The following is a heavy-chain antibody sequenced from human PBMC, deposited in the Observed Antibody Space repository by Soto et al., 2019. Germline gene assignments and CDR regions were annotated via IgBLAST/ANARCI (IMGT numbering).Heavy chain of an antibody. CDR3: TRGRYCTDASCYNSRFDP. CDR1: GFTFSNYW. V-gene: IGHV3-74*01. J-gene: IGHJ5*02. D-gene: IGHD2-15*01. CDR2: VNSDGSNT. Sequence: PGGSLRLSCAASGFTFSNYWMHWVRQVSGKGLEWVSYVNSDGSNTKYADSVKGRFTISRDNAKNMLFLQADSLRADDTAVYYCTRGRYCTDASCYNSRFDPWGQGTLVTVSS.